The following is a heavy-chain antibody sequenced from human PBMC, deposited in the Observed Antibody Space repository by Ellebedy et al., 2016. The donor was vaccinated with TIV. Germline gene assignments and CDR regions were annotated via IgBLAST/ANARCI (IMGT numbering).Heavy chain of an antibody. D-gene: IGHD6-25*01. J-gene: IGHJ4*02. CDR2: SIGDAT. Sequence: GESLKISXAASGFSLSGYSMNWVRQAPGKGLEWVSSIGDATFYADSVKGRFTISRDNAKSSLYLEMNSLRPEDTALYYCAKTRGGIYFDYWGLGTLVTVSS. CDR3: AKTRGGIYFDY. CDR1: GFSLSGYS. V-gene: IGHV3-69-1*01.